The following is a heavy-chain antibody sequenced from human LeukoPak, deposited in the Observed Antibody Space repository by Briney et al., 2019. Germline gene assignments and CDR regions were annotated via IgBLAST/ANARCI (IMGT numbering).Heavy chain of an antibody. CDR3: ARGSSWYYFDF. CDR1: GGSISSGSYY. J-gene: IGHJ4*02. CDR2: IYHSGST. V-gene: IGHV4-39*07. Sequence: SQTLSLTCTVSGGSISSGSYYWSWLRQPPGRGLEWIGSIYHSGSTYYNPSLKSRVTISLDTSKNQFSLKMRSVTAADTAVYYCARGSSWYYFDFWGQGTLVTVSS. D-gene: IGHD6-13*01.